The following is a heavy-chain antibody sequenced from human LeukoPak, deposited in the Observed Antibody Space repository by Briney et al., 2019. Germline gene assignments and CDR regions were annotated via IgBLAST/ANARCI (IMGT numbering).Heavy chain of an antibody. V-gene: IGHV3-48*01. D-gene: IGHD5-24*01. Sequence: GGSLRLSCAASGFTFSSYSMNWVRQAPGKGLEWVSYISSSSSTIYYADSVKGRFTISRDNAKNSLYLQMNSLRAEDTAVYYCARDGRMATTDTEQFDYWGQGTLVTVSS. CDR1: GFTFSSYS. J-gene: IGHJ4*02. CDR2: ISSSSSTI. CDR3: ARDGRMATTDTEQFDY.